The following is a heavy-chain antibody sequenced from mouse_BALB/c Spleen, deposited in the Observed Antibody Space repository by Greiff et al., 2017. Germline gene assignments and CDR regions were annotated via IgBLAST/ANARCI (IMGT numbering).Heavy chain of an antibody. D-gene: IGHD1-1*01. CDR1: GYTFTSYW. J-gene: IGHJ3*01. Sequence: VKLMESGAELAKPGASVKMSCKASGYTFTSYWMHWVKQRPGQGLEWIGYINPSTGYTEYNQKFKDKATLTADKSSSTAYMQLSSLTSEDSAVYYCARCIGSSYGEAFAYWGQGTLVTVSA. V-gene: IGHV1-7*01. CDR3: ARCIGSSYGEAFAY. CDR2: INPSTGYT.